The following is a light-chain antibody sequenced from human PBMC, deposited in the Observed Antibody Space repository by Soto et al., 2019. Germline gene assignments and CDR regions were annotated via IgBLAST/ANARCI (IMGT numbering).Light chain of an antibody. CDR1: QSMSNY. J-gene: IGKJ2*01. V-gene: IGKV1-39*01. CDR3: QQSSSSPET. Sequence: DIQLTQSPSSLSASVGDRVTIACRASQSMSNYLNWYQQKPGKAPVLLIYAASSLRSGVPSRFSGSASGTDFTLTISSLQPEDFATYYCQQSSSSPETFGQGTRLDIK. CDR2: AAS.